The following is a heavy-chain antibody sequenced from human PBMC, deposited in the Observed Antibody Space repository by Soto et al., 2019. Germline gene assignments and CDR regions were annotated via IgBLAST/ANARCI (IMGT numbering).Heavy chain of an antibody. CDR2: INPNSGGT. D-gene: IGHD1-26*01. Sequence: ASVKVSCKASGYTFTGYYMHWVRQAPGQGLEWMGWINPNSGGTNYAQKFQGRVTMTRDTSISTAYMELSRLRSDDTAVYYCARGRGAPPPAHWFDPWGQGTLVTVSS. J-gene: IGHJ5*02. CDR3: ARGRGAPPPAHWFDP. V-gene: IGHV1-2*02. CDR1: GYTFTGYY.